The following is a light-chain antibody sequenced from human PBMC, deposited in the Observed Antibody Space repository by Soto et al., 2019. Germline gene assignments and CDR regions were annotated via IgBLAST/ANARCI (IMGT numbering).Light chain of an antibody. V-gene: IGKV3-15*01. CDR1: HSISSSY. CDR2: DAY. J-gene: IGKJ4*01. CDR3: PHYKTWPLA. Sequence: IVLTQSPGTMSFSQGKRATLSCRASHSISSSYLAWYQQRPGQAPRLLIYDAYLRATGVPARFSGSGSGTEFTLTISSLQSEHFAVYYCPHYKTWPLAFGGGTKVDIK.